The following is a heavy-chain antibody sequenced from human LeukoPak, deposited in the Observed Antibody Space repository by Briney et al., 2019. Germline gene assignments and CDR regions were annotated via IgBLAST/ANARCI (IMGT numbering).Heavy chain of an antibody. CDR3: ARDAGHYFDY. CDR1: GFTFCSYA. Sequence: GGSLRLSCAASGFTFCSYAMHWVRQAPGRGLEWVAVISYDGSNKYYADSVKGRFTISRGNSKNTLYLQMNSLRAEDTAVYYCARDAGHYFDYWGQGTLVTISS. V-gene: IGHV3-30-3*01. J-gene: IGHJ4*02. D-gene: IGHD3-10*01. CDR2: ISYDGSNK.